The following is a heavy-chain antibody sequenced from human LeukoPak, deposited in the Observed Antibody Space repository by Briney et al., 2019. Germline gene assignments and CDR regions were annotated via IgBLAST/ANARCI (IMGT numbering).Heavy chain of an antibody. J-gene: IGHJ4*02. CDR1: GFTFSTYA. V-gene: IGHV3-23*01. Sequence: PGGSLRLSCEPSGFTFSTYAMTWVRQAPGKGLEWVSALNGGGDYTYYAASVKGRFTISRDNSKNTLFLQMSSLRVEDTAVYYCAKGRGTTIFGVAQSDYWGEGTLVTVSS. CDR2: LNGGGDYT. CDR3: AKGRGTTIFGVAQSDY. D-gene: IGHD3-3*01.